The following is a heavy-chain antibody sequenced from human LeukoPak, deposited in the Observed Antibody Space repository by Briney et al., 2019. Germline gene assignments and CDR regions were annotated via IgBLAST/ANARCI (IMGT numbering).Heavy chain of an antibody. D-gene: IGHD2-21*02. CDR2: ISAYNGNT. V-gene: IGHV1-18*01. Sequence: ASGKVSCKASGYTFTSYGISWVRQAPGQGLEWMGWISAYNGNTNYAQKLQGRVTMTTDTSTSTAYMELRSLRSDDTAVYYCARGPVVVTFGNAFDIWGQGTMVTVSS. CDR3: ARGPVVVTFGNAFDI. CDR1: GYTFTSYG. J-gene: IGHJ3*02.